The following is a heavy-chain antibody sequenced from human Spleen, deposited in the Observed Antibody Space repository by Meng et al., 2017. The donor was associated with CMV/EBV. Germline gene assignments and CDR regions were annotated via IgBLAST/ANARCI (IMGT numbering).Heavy chain of an antibody. D-gene: IGHD6-13*01. J-gene: IGHJ3*01. CDR1: GFTFSSYS. Sequence: GESLKISCAASGFTFSSYSMNWVRQAPGKGLEWVSTLSGSGGSTYYADSVKGRFIISGDSSTNTVFLQMNSLRAEDTAVYYCAKEPRSWYGGDGFDVWGHGTMVTV. CDR2: LSGSGGST. V-gene: IGHV3-23*01. CDR3: AKEPRSWYGGDGFDV.